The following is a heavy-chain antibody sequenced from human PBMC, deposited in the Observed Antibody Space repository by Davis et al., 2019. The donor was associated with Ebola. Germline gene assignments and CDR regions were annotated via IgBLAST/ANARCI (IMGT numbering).Heavy chain of an antibody. J-gene: IGHJ6*02. CDR3: ARREQVTTIRYYYYYGMDV. D-gene: IGHD2-21*02. V-gene: IGHV1-69*06. CDR1: GGTFSSYA. Sequence: SATLSCKASGGTFSSYAISWVRQAPGPGLEWMGGIIPIFVTANYAQKFQGRVTITADKSTSTAYMELSSLRSEDTAVYYCARREQVTTIRYYYYYGMDVWGQGTTVTVSS. CDR2: IIPIFVTA.